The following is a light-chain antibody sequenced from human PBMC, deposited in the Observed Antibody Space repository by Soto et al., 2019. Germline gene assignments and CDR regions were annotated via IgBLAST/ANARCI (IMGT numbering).Light chain of an antibody. J-gene: IGLJ1*01. CDR1: VSDVGGYDS. V-gene: IGLV2-14*03. CDR2: GVN. CDR3: CSYTKSTKYV. Sequence: QSALTQPASVSGSPGQSITISCTGTVSDVGGYDSVSWYQQHPGRAPKLIIYGVNNRPSGVSNRFSASKSDDTASLTISGLQAEDEANYYCCSYTKSTKYVFGNGTKVTV.